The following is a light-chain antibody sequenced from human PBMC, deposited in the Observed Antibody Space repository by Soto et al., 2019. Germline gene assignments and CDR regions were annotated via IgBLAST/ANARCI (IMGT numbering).Light chain of an antibody. J-gene: IGKJ2*02. CDR2: GAS. V-gene: IGKV3-20*01. Sequence: EIVLTQSPGTLSLSPGERVTLSCRASQSVSSTYLAWYQQKPGQAPRVLIYGASSRATGIPHRFSGSGSGTDFTLTISRLEPEDFAMCSCQHCGASGCTFGQGTKLEIK. CDR3: QHCGASGCT. CDR1: QSVSSTY.